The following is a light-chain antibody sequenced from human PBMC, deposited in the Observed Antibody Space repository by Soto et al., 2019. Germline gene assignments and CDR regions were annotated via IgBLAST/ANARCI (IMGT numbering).Light chain of an antibody. V-gene: IGKV1-39*01. Sequence: DIQMTQSPSSLSASVGDRVTITCRASQSISSYLNWYQQKPGKAPKLLIYAASSLQSGVPSRFSGSGSWTDFTLTISSLQPDDFATYYCQQSYSTLYTFGQGTKLEIK. CDR1: QSISSY. J-gene: IGKJ2*01. CDR3: QQSYSTLYT. CDR2: AAS.